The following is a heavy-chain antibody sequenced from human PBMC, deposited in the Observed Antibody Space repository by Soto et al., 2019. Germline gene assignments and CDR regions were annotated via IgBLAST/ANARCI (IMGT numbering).Heavy chain of an antibody. J-gene: IGHJ3*02. Sequence: QVQLVQSGAEVKKPGSSVKVSCKASGGTFNVYTIIWVRQAPGQGLEWMGRIIPMLAITNYAQRFQGRVTLTADTSTTEAYMELSSLTSEDTAVYYCALGSWSGETFDIWGQGTLVTVSS. CDR3: ALGSWSGETFDI. CDR2: IIPMLAIT. D-gene: IGHD6-13*01. V-gene: IGHV1-69*02. CDR1: GGTFNVYT.